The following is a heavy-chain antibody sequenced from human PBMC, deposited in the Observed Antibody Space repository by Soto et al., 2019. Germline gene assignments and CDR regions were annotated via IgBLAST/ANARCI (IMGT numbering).Heavy chain of an antibody. CDR1: GHTFRNSA. Sequence: SVKVSCRTSGHTFRNSAVQWERQARGQPLEWIGWIVVGRGNTNYAQEYQGRIIITRDISTGTAYMELSSLKSEDTSVYYCAAEVYLGGDSGHFDYWGQGAVVTV. J-gene: IGHJ4*02. D-gene: IGHD2-21*02. CDR3: AAEVYLGGDSGHFDY. V-gene: IGHV1-58*01. CDR2: IVVGRGNT.